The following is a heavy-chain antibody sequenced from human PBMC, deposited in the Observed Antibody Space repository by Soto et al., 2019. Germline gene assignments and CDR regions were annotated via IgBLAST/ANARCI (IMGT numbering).Heavy chain of an antibody. CDR3: ARAIVGPTTTGWLDP. Sequence: SVKVSFKASGGTFIRYAISWVRQAPGQGLEWMGGIIPIFGTANYAQKFQGRVTITADESTSTAYMELSSLRFEDTAVYYCARAIVGPTTTGWLDPWGQGTLVTVSS. V-gene: IGHV1-69*13. CDR1: GGTFIRYA. D-gene: IGHD1-26*01. J-gene: IGHJ5*02. CDR2: IIPIFGTA.